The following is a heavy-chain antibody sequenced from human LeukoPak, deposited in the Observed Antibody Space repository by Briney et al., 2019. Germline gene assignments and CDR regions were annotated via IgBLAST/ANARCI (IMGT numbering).Heavy chain of an antibody. CDR2: IYYSGST. CDR1: GGSISSYY. CDR3: ARGPGHSSSWYQSYFDY. J-gene: IGHJ4*02. V-gene: IGHV4-59*12. D-gene: IGHD6-13*01. Sequence: SETLSLTCTVSGGSISSYYWSWIRQPPGKGLEWIGYIYYSGSTNYNPSLKSRVTISVDTSKNQFSLKLSSVTAADTAVYYCARGPGHSSSWYQSYFDYWGQGTLVTVSS.